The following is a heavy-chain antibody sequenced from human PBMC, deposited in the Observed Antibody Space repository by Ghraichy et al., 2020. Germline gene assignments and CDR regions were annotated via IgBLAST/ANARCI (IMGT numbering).Heavy chain of an antibody. V-gene: IGHV3-53*04. CDR1: GWAGGSGC. J-gene: IGHJ2*01. CDR3: SREYL. Sequence: ASGWAGGSGCMSWGRPAPGRGLEWVSASYRCGSTYYADSVKGRFTISRHNSKITRYLQMNGLSAEDTAVYYCSREYLWGRGTLVTVSS. CDR2: SYRCGST.